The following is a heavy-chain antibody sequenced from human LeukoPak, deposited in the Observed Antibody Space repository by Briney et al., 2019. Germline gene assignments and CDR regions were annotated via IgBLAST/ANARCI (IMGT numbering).Heavy chain of an antibody. Sequence: GGSLRLSCAASGFTVSSNYMSWVRQAPGKGLEWVSVIYSGGSTYYADSVKGRFTISRDNSKNTLYLQMNSLRAEDTAVYYCAREGVAAAGQYFDYWGQGTLVTVSS. V-gene: IGHV3-66*01. J-gene: IGHJ4*02. CDR3: AREGVAAAGQYFDY. D-gene: IGHD6-13*01. CDR2: IYSGGST. CDR1: GFTVSSNY.